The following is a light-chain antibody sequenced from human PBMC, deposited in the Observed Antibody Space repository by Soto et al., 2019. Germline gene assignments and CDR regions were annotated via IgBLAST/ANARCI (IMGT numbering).Light chain of an antibody. CDR2: DVS. Sequence: ALQLTQSPSSLSASVGDRVTITCRASQDIRGALAWYQQKPGKAPKILIYDVSSLQSGVPSRFSGSSSGTDFTLTISGLQPEDFATYYCQQFNSYPSIFGQGTRLDIK. J-gene: IGKJ5*01. CDR1: QDIRGA. V-gene: IGKV1-13*02. CDR3: QQFNSYPSI.